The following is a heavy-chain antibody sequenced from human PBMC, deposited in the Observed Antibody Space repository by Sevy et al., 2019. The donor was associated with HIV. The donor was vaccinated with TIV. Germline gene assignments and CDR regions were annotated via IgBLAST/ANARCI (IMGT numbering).Heavy chain of an antibody. CDR1: GFTLSDFW. J-gene: IGHJ5*02. CDR3: SRDPDWGALDR. V-gene: IGHV3-7*01. Sequence: GGSLRLSCEVSGFTLSDFWMTWVRQSPGKGLEWVAYINQDERHINLLDSVRGRFTISRDNAMNSLYLQMDSLRAEDTAIYYCSRDPDWGALDRWGQGTLVTVSS. D-gene: IGHD7-27*01. CDR2: INQDERHI.